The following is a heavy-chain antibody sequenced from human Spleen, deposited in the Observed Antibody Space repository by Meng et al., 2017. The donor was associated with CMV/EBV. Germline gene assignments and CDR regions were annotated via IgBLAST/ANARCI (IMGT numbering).Heavy chain of an antibody. Sequence: GESLKISCAASGFTFSSYWMSWVRQAPGKGLEWAANIKQDGSEKYYVDSVKGRFTISRDNAKNSLYLQMNSLRAKDTAVYYCSREQSYCSSTSCYTDVMDVWGQGTTVTVSS. V-gene: IGHV3-7*01. CDR1: GFTFSSYW. CDR3: SREQSYCSSTSCYTDVMDV. D-gene: IGHD2-2*02. CDR2: IKQDGSEK. J-gene: IGHJ6*02.